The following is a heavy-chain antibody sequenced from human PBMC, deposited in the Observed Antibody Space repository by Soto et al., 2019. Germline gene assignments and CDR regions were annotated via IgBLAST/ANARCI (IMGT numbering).Heavy chain of an antibody. CDR2: MNPNSGNT. D-gene: IGHD5-12*01. Sequence: ASVKVSCKASGYTFTSYDINWVRQAIGQGLEWMGWMNPNSGNTGYAQKFQGRVTMTRNTSISTAYMELSSLRSEDTAVYYCARGRKTFYSGYDAFDYWGQGTLVTVSS. CDR3: ARGRKTFYSGYDAFDY. V-gene: IGHV1-8*01. CDR1: GYTFTSYD. J-gene: IGHJ4*02.